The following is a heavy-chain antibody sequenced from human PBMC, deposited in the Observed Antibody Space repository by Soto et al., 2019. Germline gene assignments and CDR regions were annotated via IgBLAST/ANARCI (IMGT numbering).Heavy chain of an antibody. J-gene: IGHJ3*02. Sequence: PSQTRSLTCXISGDSVSSNSAAWNWIRQSPSRGLEWLGRTYYRSKWYNDYAVSVKSRITINPDTSKNQFSLQLNSVTPEDTAVYYRARDYCGGDCYIDAFDIWGQGTMVTVSS. CDR3: ARDYCGGDCYIDAFDI. CDR2: TYYRSKWYN. CDR1: GDSVSSNSAA. V-gene: IGHV6-1*01. D-gene: IGHD2-21*02.